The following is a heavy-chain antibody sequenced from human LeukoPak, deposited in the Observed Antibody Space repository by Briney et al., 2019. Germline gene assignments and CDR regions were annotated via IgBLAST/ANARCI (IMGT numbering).Heavy chain of an antibody. V-gene: IGHV1-2*02. Sequence: ASVKVSCKASGYTFTGYYMHWVRQAPGQGLEWMGWINPNSGGTNYAQKFQGRVTMTRDTSISTAYMELSRLRSDDTAVYYCARVPGGYDSAGYFDYWGQGTLITVSS. CDR3: ARVPGGYDSAGYFDY. J-gene: IGHJ4*02. CDR1: GYTFTGYY. CDR2: INPNSGGT. D-gene: IGHD5-12*01.